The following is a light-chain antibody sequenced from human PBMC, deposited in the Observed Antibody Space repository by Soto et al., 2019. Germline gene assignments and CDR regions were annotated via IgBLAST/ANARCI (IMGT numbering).Light chain of an antibody. V-gene: IGLV2-23*01. Sequence: QSALTQPASVSGPPEQSITISCTGTSSDVGAYNLVSWYQQLPGKAPRLIIYEGTKRPSGISHRFSGSKSDNTASLTISGLRAEDEAHYHCCSYAGSRTFVFGGGTK. J-gene: IGLJ2*01. CDR1: SSDVGAYNL. CDR2: EGT. CDR3: CSYAGSRTFV.